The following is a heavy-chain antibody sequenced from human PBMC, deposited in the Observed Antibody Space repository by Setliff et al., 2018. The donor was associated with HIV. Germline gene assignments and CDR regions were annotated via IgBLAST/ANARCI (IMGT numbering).Heavy chain of an antibody. Sequence: SETLSLTCSVSGASITSGIYYWAWIRQPAGKGLEFIGRVYFSGSTNYSPSLKSRVTISLDTSKNRFSLNLRSVTAADTAVYYCARGFGSLDPWGKGTLVTVSS. J-gene: IGHJ5*02. CDR1: GASITSGIYY. D-gene: IGHD1-26*01. CDR2: VYFSGST. V-gene: IGHV4-61*02. CDR3: ARGFGSLDP.